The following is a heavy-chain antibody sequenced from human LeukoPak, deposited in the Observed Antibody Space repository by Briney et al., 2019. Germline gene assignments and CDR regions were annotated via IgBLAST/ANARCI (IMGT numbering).Heavy chain of an antibody. CDR3: ARTTEGGYTYGYFYYYYMDV. D-gene: IGHD5-18*01. CDR1: GGSISSYY. J-gene: IGHJ6*03. V-gene: IGHV4-59*01. CDR2: IYYSGST. Sequence: PSETLSLTCTVSGGSISSYYWSWIRQPPGKGLEWIGYIYYSGSTNYNPSLKSRVTISVDTSKNQFSLKLSSVTAADTAVYYCARTTEGGYTYGYFYYYYMDVWGKGTTVTVSS.